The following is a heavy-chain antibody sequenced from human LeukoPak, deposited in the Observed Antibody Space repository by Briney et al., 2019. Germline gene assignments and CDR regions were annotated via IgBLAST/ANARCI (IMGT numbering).Heavy chain of an antibody. CDR2: ISGSGGST. CDR3: AKDGPIVGARPFDY. D-gene: IGHD1-26*01. V-gene: IGHV3-23*01. Sequence: GGALRLSCAASGFTFCSYAMSWGRQAPGEGGGWVSAISGSGGSTYYADSVKGRFTISRDNSKNTLYLQMNSLRAEDTAVYYCAKDGPIVGARPFDYWGQGTLVTVPS. J-gene: IGHJ4*02. CDR1: GFTFCSYA.